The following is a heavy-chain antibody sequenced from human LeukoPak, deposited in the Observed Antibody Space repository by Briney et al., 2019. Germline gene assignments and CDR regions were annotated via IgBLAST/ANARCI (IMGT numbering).Heavy chain of an antibody. CDR3: AKGRPSYLLFGY. CDR2: IRYDGSNK. J-gene: IGHJ4*02. V-gene: IGHV3-30*02. CDR1: GFTFSSYG. Sequence: GGSLRLSCAASGFTFSSYGMHWVRQAPGKGLEWVAFIRYDGSNKYYADSVKGRFTISRDNSKNTLYLQMNSLRAEDTAVYYCAKGRPSYLLFGYWGQGTLVTVSS. D-gene: IGHD3-10*01.